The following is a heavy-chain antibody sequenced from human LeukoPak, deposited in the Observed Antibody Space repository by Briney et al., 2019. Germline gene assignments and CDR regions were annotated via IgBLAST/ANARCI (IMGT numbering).Heavy chain of an antibody. CDR1: GYTFTSYG. Sequence: ASVTVSCKASGYTFTSYGISWVRQAPGQGLEWMGWISAYNGNTNYAQKLQGRVTMTTDTSTSTAYMELRSLRSDDTAVYYCAREDTATRDDAFDIWGQGTMVTVSS. V-gene: IGHV1-18*01. J-gene: IGHJ3*02. D-gene: IGHD5-18*01. CDR2: ISAYNGNT. CDR3: AREDTATRDDAFDI.